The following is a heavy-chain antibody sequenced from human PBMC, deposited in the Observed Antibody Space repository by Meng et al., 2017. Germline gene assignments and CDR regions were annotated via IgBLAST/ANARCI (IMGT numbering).Heavy chain of an antibody. J-gene: IGHJ4*02. Sequence: APGSSSPTSNMRWVRQAPGQGLEWVSVIYSGGSTYYADSVKGRFTISRDNSKNTLYLQMNSLRAEDTAVYYCARDSYDSSGYGDYWGQGTLVTVSS. D-gene: IGHD3-22*01. CDR1: GSSSPTSN. CDR2: IYSGGST. CDR3: ARDSYDSSGYGDY. V-gene: IGHV3-53*01.